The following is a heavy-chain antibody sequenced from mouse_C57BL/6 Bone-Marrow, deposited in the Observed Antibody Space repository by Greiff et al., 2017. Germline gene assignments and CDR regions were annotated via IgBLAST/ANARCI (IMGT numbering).Heavy chain of an antibody. J-gene: IGHJ1*01. Sequence: QVQLQQSGAELARPGASVKLSCKASGYTFTSYGISWVKQRTGQGLEWIGEIYPRSGNTYYNEKFKGKATLAADKSASTAYLELRSLTSEDSAVYFCERYYYGSSYYWYFDVWGPGTTVTVSS. CDR2: IYPRSGNT. D-gene: IGHD1-1*01. CDR1: GYTFTSYG. V-gene: IGHV1-81*01. CDR3: ERYYYGSSYYWYFDV.